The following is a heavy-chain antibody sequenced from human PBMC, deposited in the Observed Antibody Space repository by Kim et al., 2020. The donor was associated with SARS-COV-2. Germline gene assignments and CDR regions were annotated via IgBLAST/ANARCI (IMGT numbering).Heavy chain of an antibody. CDR3: ARLPTITATGTTSYYYGMDV. J-gene: IGHJ6*02. CDR1: GGSISSSSYY. D-gene: IGHD1-7*01. V-gene: IGHV4-39*01. CDR2: IYYSGST. Sequence: SETLSLTCTVSGGSISSSSYYWGWIRQPPGKGLEWIGSIYYSGSTYYNPSLKSRVTISVDTSKNQFSLKLSSVTAADTAVYYCARLPTITATGTTSYYYGMDVWGQGTTVTVSS.